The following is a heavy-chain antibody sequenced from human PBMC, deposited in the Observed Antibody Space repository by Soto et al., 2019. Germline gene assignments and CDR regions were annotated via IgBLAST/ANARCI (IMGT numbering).Heavy chain of an antibody. CDR3: ARSRISGSTWTFDF. Sequence: HGESLKISCKASGYSFSNYWIGWVRQVPGKGLEWMGIIYPGDSDARYSPSFEGQVTISVDKSIDTAHLQWHSLKASDSAMYYCARSRISGSTWTFDFWGQGTLVTVSS. D-gene: IGHD1-20*01. V-gene: IGHV5-51*01. CDR2: IYPGDSDA. CDR1: GYSFSNYW. J-gene: IGHJ4*02.